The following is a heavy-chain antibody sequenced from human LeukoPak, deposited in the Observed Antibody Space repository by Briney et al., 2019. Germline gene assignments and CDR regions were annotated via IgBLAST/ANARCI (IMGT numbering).Heavy chain of an antibody. CDR2: IYPGDSDT. CDR3: ARRSDYGDYGRFELFDI. D-gene: IGHD4-17*01. V-gene: IGHV5-51*01. J-gene: IGHJ3*02. Sequence: GESLKISCKGSGYSFTSYWIGWVRQLPGKGLEWMGIIYPGDSDTRCSPSFQGQVTISADKSISTAYLQWSSLKASDTAMYYCARRSDYGDYGRFELFDIWGQGTMVTVSS. CDR1: GYSFTSYW.